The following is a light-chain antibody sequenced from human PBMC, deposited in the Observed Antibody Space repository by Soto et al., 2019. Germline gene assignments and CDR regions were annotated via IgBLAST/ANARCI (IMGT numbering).Light chain of an antibody. V-gene: IGKV1-39*01. CDR3: QQSYSTPRT. Sequence: DIQMTHSPSSLSASVGDRVTITCRASQSISSYLNWYQQKPGKAPKLLIYAASSLQSGVPSRFSGSGSGTDFTLTISSLQPEDFATYYCQQSYSTPRTFGQGTTGDNK. CDR1: QSISSY. J-gene: IGKJ1*01. CDR2: AAS.